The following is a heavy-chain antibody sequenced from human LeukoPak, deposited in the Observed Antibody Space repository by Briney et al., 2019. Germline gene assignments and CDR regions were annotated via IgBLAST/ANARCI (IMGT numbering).Heavy chain of an antibody. V-gene: IGHV3-53*01. J-gene: IGHJ4*02. CDR2: LYAGDAT. D-gene: IGHD1-26*01. Sequence: PGGSLRLSCAASGFTFSNAWMNWVRQAPGKGLEWVSVLYAGDATYYADSVKGRFTVSRDNSKNTLYLQMNSLRAEDMAVYFCAKGGEVGITGYFDYWGQGTLVTVSS. CDR3: AKGGEVGITGYFDY. CDR1: GFTFSNAW.